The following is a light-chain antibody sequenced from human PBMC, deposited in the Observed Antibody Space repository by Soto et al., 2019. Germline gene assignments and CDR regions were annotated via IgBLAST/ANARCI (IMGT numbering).Light chain of an antibody. CDR3: AAWDTSLSGGV. J-gene: IGLJ3*02. V-gene: IGLV1-51*02. CDR2: ENN. CDR1: SSNIGSDF. Sequence: QSVLTQPPSVSAAPGQKVTISCSGSSSNIGSDFVSWYQQLPGTAPQLLIYENNKRPSGIPDRFSGSKSATSATLGITGLQTGDEADYYCAAWDTSLSGGVFGGGTKGTVL.